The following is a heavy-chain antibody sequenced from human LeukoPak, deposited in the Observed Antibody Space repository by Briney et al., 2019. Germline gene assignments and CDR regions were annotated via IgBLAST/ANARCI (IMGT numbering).Heavy chain of an antibody. J-gene: IGHJ6*03. CDR1: GGSVINYY. V-gene: IGHV4-59*02. Sequence: SETLSLTCTLSGGSVINYYWNWIRQPPGKGLEWIGYIYYSGTTNYNHSLKSRVTISIDTSKKQFSLKMNSVTAADTAVYYCARGDYYYMDVWGKGTTVTVSS. CDR2: IYYSGTT. CDR3: ARGDYYYMDV.